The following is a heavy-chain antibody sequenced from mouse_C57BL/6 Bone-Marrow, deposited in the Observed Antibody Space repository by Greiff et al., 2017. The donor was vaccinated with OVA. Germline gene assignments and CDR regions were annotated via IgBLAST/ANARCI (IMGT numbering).Heavy chain of an antibody. V-gene: IGHV1-81*01. CDR3: ARMWGTGWFAY. J-gene: IGHJ3*01. Sequence: QVQLQQSGAELARPGASVKLSCKASGYTFTSYGISWVKQRTGPGLEWIGEIYPRSGNTYYNEKFKGKATLTADKSSSTAYMELRSLTSEDSAVYFWARMWGTGWFAYWGQGTLVTVSA. CDR1: GYTFTSYG. CDR2: IYPRSGNT. D-gene: IGHD4-1*01.